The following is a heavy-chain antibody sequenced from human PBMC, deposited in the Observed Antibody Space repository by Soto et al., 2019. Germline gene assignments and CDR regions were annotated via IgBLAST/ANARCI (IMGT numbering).Heavy chain of an antibody. CDR3: ARGRLLRRFGESSAFDP. CDR2: INPNSGGT. Sequence: ASVKVSCKASGYTFTGYYMHWVRQAPGQGLEWMGWINPNSGGTNYAQKFQGRVTMTRDTSISTAYMELSRLRSDDTAVYYCARGRLLRRFGESSAFDPWGQGTLVTVSS. D-gene: IGHD3-10*01. J-gene: IGHJ5*02. V-gene: IGHV1-2*02. CDR1: GYTFTGYY.